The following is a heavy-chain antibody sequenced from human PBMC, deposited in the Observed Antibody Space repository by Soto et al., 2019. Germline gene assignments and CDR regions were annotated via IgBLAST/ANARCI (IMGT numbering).Heavy chain of an antibody. J-gene: IGHJ3*02. D-gene: IGHD2-15*01. Sequence: PSETLSLTCTVSGGSISSSSYYWGWIRQPPGKGLEWIGSIYYSGSTYYNPSLKSRVTISVDTSKNQFSLKLSSVTAADTAVYYCARAIAQDAFDIWGQGTMVTVSS. CDR1: GGSISSSSYY. V-gene: IGHV4-39*01. CDR2: IYYSGST. CDR3: ARAIAQDAFDI.